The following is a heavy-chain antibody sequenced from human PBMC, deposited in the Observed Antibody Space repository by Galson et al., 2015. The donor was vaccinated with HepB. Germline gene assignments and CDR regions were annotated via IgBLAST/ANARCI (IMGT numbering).Heavy chain of an antibody. Sequence: SLRLSCAASGFSFRNYGMHWVRQAPGKGLEWVAFIRFDGNDKYYADSVKGRFTISRDNSVNTLSLQMNSLRTEDTAVYYCAKSDSGWNGYFDYWGQGTLVTVPS. CDR2: IRFDGNDK. J-gene: IGHJ4*02. D-gene: IGHD6-19*01. CDR1: GFSFRNYG. V-gene: IGHV3-30*02. CDR3: AKSDSGWNGYFDY.